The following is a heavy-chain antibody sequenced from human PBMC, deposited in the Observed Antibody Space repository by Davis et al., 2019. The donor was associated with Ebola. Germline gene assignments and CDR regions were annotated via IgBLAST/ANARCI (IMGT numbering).Heavy chain of an antibody. Sequence: GESLKISCAASGFTFSDYYMSWIRQAPGKGLEWVSYISRNGVKTNYADSVKGRFTISRDNAKRSLYLQMNSLRAEDTAVYYCARRADYWGQGTLVTVSS. V-gene: IGHV3-11*03. CDR3: ARRADY. CDR2: ISRNGVKT. J-gene: IGHJ4*02. CDR1: GFTFSDYY.